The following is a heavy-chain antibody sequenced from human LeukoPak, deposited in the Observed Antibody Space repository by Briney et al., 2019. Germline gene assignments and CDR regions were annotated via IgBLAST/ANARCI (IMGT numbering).Heavy chain of an antibody. V-gene: IGHV5-51*01. CDR3: ARHWQDSSSWYTPYYYYMDV. Sequence: GESLKISCKGSGYSFTSYWIGWVRQMPGKGLEWLGIIYPGDSDTRYSPSFQGQVTISADKSISTAYLQWSSLKASDTAMYYCARHWQDSSSWYTPYYYYMDVWGKGTTVTVSS. CDR2: IYPGDSDT. J-gene: IGHJ6*03. CDR1: GYSFTSYW. D-gene: IGHD6-13*01.